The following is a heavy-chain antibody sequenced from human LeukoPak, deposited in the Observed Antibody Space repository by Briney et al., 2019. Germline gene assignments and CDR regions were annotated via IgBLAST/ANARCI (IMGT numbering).Heavy chain of an antibody. Sequence: PGGSLRLSCAASGFTFSSYAMSWVRQAPGKGLEWVSAISGSGGSTYYADSVKGRFTISRDNSKNTLYLQMNSLRAEDTAVYYRANDLGGQWLAYEYFQHWGQGTLVTVSS. J-gene: IGHJ1*01. V-gene: IGHV3-23*01. CDR3: ANDLGGQWLAYEYFQH. D-gene: IGHD6-19*01. CDR2: ISGSGGST. CDR1: GFTFSSYA.